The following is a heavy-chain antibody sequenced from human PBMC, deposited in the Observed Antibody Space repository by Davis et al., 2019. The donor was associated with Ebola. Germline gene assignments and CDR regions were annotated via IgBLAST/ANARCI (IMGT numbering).Heavy chain of an antibody. CDR1: GFTFSSYV. J-gene: IGHJ5*02. CDR3: AKERYSSRSVNWFDP. V-gene: IGHV3-23*01. Sequence: GESLKISCVASGFTFSSYVMGWVRQAPGKGLEWVSRIGGSGHSADYGDSVRGRFTISRDNSKNTLYLQMNSLRAEDTAVYYCAKERYSSRSVNWFDPWGQGTLVTVSS. CDR2: IGGSGHSA. D-gene: IGHD6-13*01.